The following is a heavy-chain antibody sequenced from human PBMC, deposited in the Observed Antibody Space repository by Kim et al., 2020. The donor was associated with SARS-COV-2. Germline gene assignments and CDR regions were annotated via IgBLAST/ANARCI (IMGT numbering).Heavy chain of an antibody. Sequence: SVKSRITINPDTSKNQFSLQLNSVTPEDTAVYYCAREYYYDSSGIGVFDYWGQGTLVTVSS. D-gene: IGHD3-22*01. V-gene: IGHV6-1*01. J-gene: IGHJ4*02. CDR3: AREYYYDSSGIGVFDY.